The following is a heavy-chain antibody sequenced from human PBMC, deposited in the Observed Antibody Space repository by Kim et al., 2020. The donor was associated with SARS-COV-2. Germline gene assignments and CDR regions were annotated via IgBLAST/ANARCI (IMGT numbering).Heavy chain of an antibody. D-gene: IGHD3-10*01. Sequence: SETLSLTCTVSGGSLSSSSYYWAWIRQPPGRGLEWIGSMYYYNPSLKSRVTISVDTSKNQFSLKLSSVTAADTAVYYCARTPRGFGELSPFEYWGQGTLVTVSS. CDR3: ARTPRGFGELSPFEY. V-gene: IGHV4-39*01. CDR2: MYY. J-gene: IGHJ4*02. CDR1: GGSLSSSSYY.